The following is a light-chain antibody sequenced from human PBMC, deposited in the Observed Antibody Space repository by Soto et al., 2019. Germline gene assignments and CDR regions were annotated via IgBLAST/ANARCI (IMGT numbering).Light chain of an antibody. CDR3: QSYDSSLSGVV. J-gene: IGLJ2*01. CDR2: GNS. CDR1: SSNIGAGYD. Sequence: QSVLTQPPSVSGAPGQRVTISCTGSSSNIGAGYDVHWYQRLPGTAPKLLIYGNSNRPSGVPDRFSGSKSGTSASLAITGLQAEDEADYYCQSYDSSLSGVVFGGGTTLTVL. V-gene: IGLV1-40*01.